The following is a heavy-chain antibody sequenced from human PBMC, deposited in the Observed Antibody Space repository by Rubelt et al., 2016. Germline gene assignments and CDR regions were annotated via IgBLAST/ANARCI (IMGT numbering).Heavy chain of an antibody. CDR1: GFTFSDYS. V-gene: IGHV3-21*01. CDR3: ARWGGGAFDI. J-gene: IGHJ3*02. Sequence: SCAASGFTFSDYSMHWVRLAPGKGLEWVASISWSSTYKIYADSVRGRFTISRDNANDSMSLQLSSLRVEDTAVYYCARWGGGAFDIWGQGTMVTVSS. CDR2: ISWSSTYK. D-gene: IGHD3-16*01.